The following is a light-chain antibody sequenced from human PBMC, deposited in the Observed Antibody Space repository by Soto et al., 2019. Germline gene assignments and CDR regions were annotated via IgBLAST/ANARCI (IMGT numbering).Light chain of an antibody. CDR3: AAWDDSLNGPYYV. CDR2: SNN. V-gene: IGLV1-44*01. J-gene: IGLJ1*01. CDR1: SSNIGSNT. Sequence: QSVLTQPPSASGTPGQRVTISCSGSSSNIGSNTVNWYQQLPGTAPKLLIYSNNQRPSGVPYRFSGSKSGTSASLAISGLQSEDEADYYCAAWDDSLNGPYYVFGTGTKLTVL.